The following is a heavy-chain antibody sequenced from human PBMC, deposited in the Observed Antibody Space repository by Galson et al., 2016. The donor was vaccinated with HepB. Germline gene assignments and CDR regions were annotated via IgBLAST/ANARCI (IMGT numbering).Heavy chain of an antibody. V-gene: IGHV4-59*01. CDR3: ARATRDSGQNYYWYFDL. Sequence: SETLSLTCNVSGGSINSDYWSWIRQPPGKGLEWIGSIFYTGATNYIPALRRRVTISIDTSRKHFSLKLTSVTAADTAVYYCARATRDSGQNYYWYFDLWGRGTLVTVSS. CDR2: IFYTGAT. CDR1: GGSINSDY. D-gene: IGHD6-19*01. J-gene: IGHJ2*01.